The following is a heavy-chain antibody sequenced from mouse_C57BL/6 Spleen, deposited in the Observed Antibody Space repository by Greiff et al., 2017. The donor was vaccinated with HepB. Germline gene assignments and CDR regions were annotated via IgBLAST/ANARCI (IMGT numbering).Heavy chain of an antibody. V-gene: IGHV5-4*01. J-gene: IGHJ3*01. CDR1: GFTFSSYA. Sequence: EVQRVESGGGLVKPGGSLKLSCAASGFTFSSYAMSWVRQTPEKRLEWVATISDGGSYTYYPDNVKGRFTISRDNAKNNLYLQMSHLKSEDTAMYYCAREGSYDSTVAWFAYWGQGTLVTVSA. D-gene: IGHD2-4*01. CDR3: AREGSYDSTVAWFAY. CDR2: ISDGGSYT.